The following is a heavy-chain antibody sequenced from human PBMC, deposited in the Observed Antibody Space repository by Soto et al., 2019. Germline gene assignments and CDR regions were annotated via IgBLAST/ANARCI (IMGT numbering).Heavy chain of an antibody. CDR3: ARHERSCSGPSCYVHAFDI. V-gene: IGHV4-59*08. Sequence: SETLSLTCTVSGGSISSYYWSWIRQPPGKGLEWIGYIYYSGSTNYNPSLKSRVTISVDTSKNQFSLKLSSVTAADTAVYYCARHERSCSGPSCYVHAFDIWGQGTMDTVSS. D-gene: IGHD2-2*01. J-gene: IGHJ3*02. CDR1: GGSISSYY. CDR2: IYYSGST.